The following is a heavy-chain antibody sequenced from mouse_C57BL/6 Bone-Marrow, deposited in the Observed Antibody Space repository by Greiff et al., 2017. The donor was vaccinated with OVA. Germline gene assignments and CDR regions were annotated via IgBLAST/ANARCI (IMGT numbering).Heavy chain of an antibody. Sequence: QVTLKESGPGILQPSQTLSLTCSFSGFSLSTFGMGVGGIRQPSGKGLEWLEQICWDDDKYYNPALKSRLTISKATSKNQVFLKIANVDTADTATYYCARIANWAVDYWGQGTTLTVSS. CDR2: ICWDDDK. V-gene: IGHV8-8*01. CDR1: GFSLSTFGMG. CDR3: ARIANWAVDY. J-gene: IGHJ2*01. D-gene: IGHD4-1*02.